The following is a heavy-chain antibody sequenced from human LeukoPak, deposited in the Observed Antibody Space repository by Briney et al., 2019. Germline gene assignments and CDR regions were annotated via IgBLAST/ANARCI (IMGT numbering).Heavy chain of an antibody. V-gene: IGHV4-39*01. Sequence: PSETLSLTCTVSGGSISSSSYYWGWIRQPPGKGLEWIGSIYYSGSTYYNPSLKSRVTISVDTSKNQFSLKLSSVTAADTAVYYCARGMGIAALGTRDWGQGTLVTVSS. CDR1: GGSISSSSYY. J-gene: IGHJ4*02. CDR2: IYYSGST. CDR3: ARGMGIAALGTRD. D-gene: IGHD6-13*01.